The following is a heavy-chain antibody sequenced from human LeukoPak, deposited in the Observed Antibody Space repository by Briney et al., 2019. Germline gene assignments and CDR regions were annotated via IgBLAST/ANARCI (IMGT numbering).Heavy chain of an antibody. V-gene: IGHV4-30-4*01. J-gene: IGHJ5*02. Sequence: PSETLSLTCTVSGGSISSGDYYWSWIRQPPGKGLEWIAYMYYSGSTYYNPSLKSRVTMTADTSKNQLSLKLSSVTAADTAVYYCARPYYYDSRIDPWGQGILVTVSS. CDR3: ARPYYYDSRIDP. CDR1: GGSISSGDYY. CDR2: MYYSGST. D-gene: IGHD3-22*01.